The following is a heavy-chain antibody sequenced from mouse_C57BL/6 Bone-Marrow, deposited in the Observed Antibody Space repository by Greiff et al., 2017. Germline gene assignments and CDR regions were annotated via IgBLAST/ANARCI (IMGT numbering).Heavy chain of an antibody. J-gene: IGHJ3*01. CDR1: GYTFTSYW. D-gene: IGHD2-4*01. CDR2: IYPGSGST. Sequence: QVQLQPGAELVKPGASVKMSCKASGYTFTSYWITWVKQRPGQGLEWIGDIYPGSGSTNYNEKFKSKATLTVDTSSSTAYMQLSSLTSEDSAVYYCARDDYDEAYWGQGTLVTVSA. CDR3: ARDDYDEAY. V-gene: IGHV1-55*01.